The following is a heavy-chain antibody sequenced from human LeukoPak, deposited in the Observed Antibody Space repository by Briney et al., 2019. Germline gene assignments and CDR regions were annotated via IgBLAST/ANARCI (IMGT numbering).Heavy chain of an antibody. CDR3: AKASVTTLRTYGMDV. Sequence: GGSLGLSCAASGFTFSSYAMSWVRQAPGKGLEWVSAISGSGGSTYYADSVKGRFTISRDNSKNTLYLQMNSLRAEDTAVYYCAKASVTTLRTYGMDVWGQGTTVTVSS. CDR1: GFTFSSYA. CDR2: ISGSGGST. V-gene: IGHV3-23*01. J-gene: IGHJ6*02. D-gene: IGHD4-17*01.